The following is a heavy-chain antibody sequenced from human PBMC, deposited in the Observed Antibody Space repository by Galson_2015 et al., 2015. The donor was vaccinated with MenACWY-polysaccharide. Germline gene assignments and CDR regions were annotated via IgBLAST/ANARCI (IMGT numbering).Heavy chain of an antibody. Sequence: SLRLSCAASGFTFSSYTMSWVRQAPGKGLEWVSGVSGSGATKYYADSVKGRFTISRDNSKNTLYLQMDSLTAADTAVYSCANPGLSTRRTSDVDYWGQGTLVTVSS. CDR3: ANPGLSTRRTSDVDY. D-gene: IGHD5/OR15-5a*01. V-gene: IGHV3-23*01. CDR2: VSGSGATK. CDR1: GFTFSSYT. J-gene: IGHJ4*02.